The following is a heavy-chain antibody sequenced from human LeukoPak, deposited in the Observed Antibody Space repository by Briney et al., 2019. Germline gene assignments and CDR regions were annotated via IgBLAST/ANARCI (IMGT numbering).Heavy chain of an antibody. CDR1: GDSISSYY. CDR3: ARGGSSMVRGLRNAFDI. V-gene: IGHV4-4*07. Sequence: PSETLSLTCTVSGDSISSYYWSWVRQPAGEGLEWIGRIYNGGNTNYNPSLTSRVTMSVDTSKNQFSLTLSSVTAADTAVYYYARGGSSMVRGLRNAFDIWGQGTMVTVSS. D-gene: IGHD3-10*01. CDR2: IYNGGNT. J-gene: IGHJ3*02.